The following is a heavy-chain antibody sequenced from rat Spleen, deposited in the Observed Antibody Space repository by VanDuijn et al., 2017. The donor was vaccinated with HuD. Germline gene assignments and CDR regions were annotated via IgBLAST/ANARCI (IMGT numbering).Heavy chain of an antibody. J-gene: IGHJ2*01. Sequence: EVQLVESGGGLVPPGRSLKLSCVASGFTFHNYWLTWIRQAPGKGLEWVASITNPGGSTYYPDSVKARFTISRDNANSTLYLQMNSLRSEDTATYYCTTNIGDYWGQGVMVTVSS. CDR1: GFTFHNYW. CDR3: TTNIGDY. CDR2: ITNPGGST. V-gene: IGHV5-31*01. D-gene: IGHD1-5*01.